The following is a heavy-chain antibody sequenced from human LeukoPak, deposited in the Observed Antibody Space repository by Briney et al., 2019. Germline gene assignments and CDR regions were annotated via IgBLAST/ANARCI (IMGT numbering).Heavy chain of an antibody. CDR1: GFTFSSYS. J-gene: IGHJ4*02. V-gene: IGHV3-21*01. CDR2: ISSSSSYI. Sequence: PGGSLRLSCAASGFTFSSYSMNWVRQAPGKGLEWVSSISSSSSYIYYADSVKGRFTISRDNAKNSLYPQMNSLRAEDTAVYYCAKVGVLAGSKYFDYWGQGTLVTVSS. CDR3: AKVGVLAGSKYFDY. D-gene: IGHD3-10*01.